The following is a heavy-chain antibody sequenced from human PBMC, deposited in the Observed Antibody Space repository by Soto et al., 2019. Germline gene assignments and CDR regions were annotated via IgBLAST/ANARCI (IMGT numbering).Heavy chain of an antibody. D-gene: IGHD2-15*01. CDR1: GGTFSSYA. CDR2: IIPIFGTA. CDR3: ACRVGSGTIDYYYGMDV. Sequence: QVQLAQSGAEVKKPGSSVKVSCKASGGTFSSYAISWVRQAPGQGLEWMGGIIPIFGTANYAQKFQGRVTITADKSTSTAYMELSSLRSEDTAVYYCACRVGSGTIDYYYGMDVWGQGTTVTVSS. V-gene: IGHV1-69*06. J-gene: IGHJ6*02.